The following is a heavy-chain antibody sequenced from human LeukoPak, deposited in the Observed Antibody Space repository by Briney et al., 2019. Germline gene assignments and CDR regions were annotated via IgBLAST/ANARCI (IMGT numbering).Heavy chain of an antibody. CDR3: ARRATKDLYYFDY. D-gene: IGHD1-26*01. J-gene: IGHJ4*02. CDR1: GYTFTSYA. CDR2: INAGNGNT. Sequence: ASVKVSCKASGYTFTSYAMHWVRQAPGQRLEWMGWINAGNGNTKDSQKFQGRVTITRDTSASTAYMELSSLRSEDTAVYYCARRATKDLYYFDYWGQGTLVTVSS. V-gene: IGHV1-3*01.